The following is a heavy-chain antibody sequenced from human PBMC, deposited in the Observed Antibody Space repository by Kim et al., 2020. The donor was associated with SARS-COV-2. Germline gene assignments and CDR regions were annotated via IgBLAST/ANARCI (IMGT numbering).Heavy chain of an antibody. CDR3: SRGRAAADDFDY. V-gene: IGHV1-3*01. CDR1: GYSFTSYS. Sequence: ASVKVSCKASGYSFTSYSIHWVRQAPGQRLEWMGGINAAQVDTKYSQNCQGIVTITRDTSAGTTYMELRSLRSEDTAVYYCSRGRAAADDFDYWGPGTPVTVSS. CDR2: INAAQVDT. D-gene: IGHD6-25*01. J-gene: IGHJ4*02.